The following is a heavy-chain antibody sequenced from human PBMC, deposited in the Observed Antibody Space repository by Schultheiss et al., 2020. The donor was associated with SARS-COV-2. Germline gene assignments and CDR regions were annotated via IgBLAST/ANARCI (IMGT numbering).Heavy chain of an antibody. CDR3: ALPRYCSSTSCAPFDY. CDR1: GFTFSSYW. CDR2: ISYDGSNK. V-gene: IGHV3-30*07. J-gene: IGHJ4*02. D-gene: IGHD2-2*01. Sequence: GGSLRLSCAASGFTFSSYWMSWVRQAPGKGLEWVAVISYDGSNKYYADSVKGRFTISRDNSKNTLYLQMNSLRAEDTAVYYCALPRYCSSTSCAPFDYWGQGTLVTVSS.